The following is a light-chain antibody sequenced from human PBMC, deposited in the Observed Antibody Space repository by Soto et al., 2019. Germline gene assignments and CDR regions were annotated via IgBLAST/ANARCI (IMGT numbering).Light chain of an antibody. CDR2: EVN. CDR3: SSYTSSSTLV. V-gene: IGLV2-14*01. J-gene: IGLJ2*01. CDR1: SSDVGAYNY. Sequence: QSALTQPASMSGSPGQSITISCTGTSSDVGAYNYVSWYQQHPGKAPKLMIYEVNNRPSGVSNRFSGSKSGNTASLTISWLQAEDEADYYCSSYTSSSTLVFGGGTKVTVL.